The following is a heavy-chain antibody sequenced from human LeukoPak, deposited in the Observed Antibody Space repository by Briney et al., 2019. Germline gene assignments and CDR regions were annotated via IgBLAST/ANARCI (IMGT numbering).Heavy chain of an antibody. CDR1: GGSFTDYY. V-gene: IGHV4-34*01. CDR2: INHSGST. J-gene: IGHJ6*03. D-gene: IGHD1-20*01. CDR3: ASLTGTTDYYYYYMDV. Sequence: SETLSLTCAVYGGSFTDYYWSWIRQPPGKGLEWIGEINHSGSTNYNPSLKSRVAISVDTSKNQFSLKLSSVTAADTAVYYCASLTGTTDYYYYYMDVWGKGTTVTVSS.